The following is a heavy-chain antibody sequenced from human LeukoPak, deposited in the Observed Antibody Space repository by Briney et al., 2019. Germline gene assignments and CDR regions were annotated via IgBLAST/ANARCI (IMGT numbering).Heavy chain of an antibody. CDR2: IFYSGNT. CDR3: ARAPIVVVTAIGSYFDY. J-gene: IGHJ4*02. CDR1: GGSISNYY. Sequence: SETLSLTCTVSGGSISNYYWSWIRQPPGKGLEWIGFIFYSGNTNYSPSLKSRVTISVDTSKNQFSLKLSSVTAADTAVYYCARAPIVVVTAIGSYFDYWGQGTLVTVSS. D-gene: IGHD2-21*02. V-gene: IGHV4-59*01.